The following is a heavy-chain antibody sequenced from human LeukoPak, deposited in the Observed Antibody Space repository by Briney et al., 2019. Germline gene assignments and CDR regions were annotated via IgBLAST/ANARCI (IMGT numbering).Heavy chain of an antibody. J-gene: IGHJ4*02. CDR2: INPNSGGT. V-gene: IGHV1-2*02. Sequence: ASVKVSCKASGYTFTAYYIHWVRQAPGQGLEWMGWINPNSGGTNYAPKFQGRVTMTRDTSISTAYMKLSRLRSDDTAVYFCARRCDTSSYYTYYFDYWGQGTLVTVSS. CDR1: GYTFTAYY. CDR3: ARRCDTSSYYTYYFDY. D-gene: IGHD3-22*01.